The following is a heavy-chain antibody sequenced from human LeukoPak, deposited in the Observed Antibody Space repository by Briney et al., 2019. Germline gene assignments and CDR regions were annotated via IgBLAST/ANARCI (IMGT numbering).Heavy chain of an antibody. J-gene: IGHJ4*02. V-gene: IGHV4-39*07. CDR1: GGSISSSTYY. D-gene: IGHD4-11*01. CDR2: INHSGST. Sequence: SETLSLTCSVSGGSISSSTYYWGWIRQPPGKGLEWIGEINHSGSTNYNPSLKSRVTISVDTSKNQFSLKLSSVTAADTAVYYCASIQGDYSNYEYYFDYWGQGTLVTVSS. CDR3: ASIQGDYSNYEYYFDY.